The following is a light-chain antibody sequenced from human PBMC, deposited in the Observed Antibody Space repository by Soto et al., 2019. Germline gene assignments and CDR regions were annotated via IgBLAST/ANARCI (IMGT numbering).Light chain of an antibody. CDR2: GAS. V-gene: IGKV3-20*01. CDR1: QSLTSNF. J-gene: IGKJ1*01. Sequence: IGLTQAPGTLSLSPGEGATLSCRASQSLTSNFLAWYQQKPGQAPRLLIYGASSRATGIPDRFSGSGSGTDFTLSISRLEPEDFAVYYCQQYGRSPRTFGQGTKVDI. CDR3: QQYGRSPRT.